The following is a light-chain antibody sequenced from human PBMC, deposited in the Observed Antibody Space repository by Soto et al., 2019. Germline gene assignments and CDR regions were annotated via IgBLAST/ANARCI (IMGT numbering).Light chain of an antibody. J-gene: IGLJ1*01. CDR1: SSDVGDNY. V-gene: IGLV2-8*01. CDR3: SAYAGSNTFV. CDR2: EVT. Sequence: QSVLAQHPSASGSPGQSVTISCTGTSSDVGDNYVSWYQQHLGKAPKLIIYEVTLRPSGVPDRFSGSKSGNTASLTVSGLQADDEDDYYCSAYAGSNTFVFGTGTKLTVL.